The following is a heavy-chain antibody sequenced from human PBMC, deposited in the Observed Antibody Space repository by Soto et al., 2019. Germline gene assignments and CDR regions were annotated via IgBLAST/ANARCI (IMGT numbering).Heavy chain of an antibody. CDR3: ARGNVVAIDY. CDR1: GGSISSGGYS. CDR2: IYHSGST. D-gene: IGHD2-21*01. J-gene: IGHJ4*02. Sequence: QLQLQESGSGLVKPSQTLSLTCAVSGGSISSGGYSWSWIRQPPGKGLEWIGYIYHSGSTYYNPSRXSGVPIXXDRSKNQFSLKLSSVTAADTAVYYCARGNVVAIDYWGQGTLVTVSS. V-gene: IGHV4-30-2*01.